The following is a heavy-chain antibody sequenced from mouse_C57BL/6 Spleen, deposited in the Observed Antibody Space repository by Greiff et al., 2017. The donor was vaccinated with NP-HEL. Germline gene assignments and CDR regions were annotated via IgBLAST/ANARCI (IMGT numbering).Heavy chain of an antibody. CDR1: GYSFTGYY. CDR2: INPSTGGT. CDR3: ARWSYSNYNGAMDY. D-gene: IGHD2-5*01. J-gene: IGHJ4*01. Sequence: EVKLKQSGPELVKPGASVKISCKASGYSFTGYYMNWVKQSPEKSLEWIGEINPSTGGTTYNQKFKAKATLTVDKSSSTAYMQLKSLTSEDSAVYYCARWSYSNYNGAMDYWGQGTSVTVSS. V-gene: IGHV1-42*01.